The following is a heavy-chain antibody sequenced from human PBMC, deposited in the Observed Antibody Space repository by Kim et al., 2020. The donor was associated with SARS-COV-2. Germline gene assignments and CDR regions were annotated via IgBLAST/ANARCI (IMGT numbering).Heavy chain of an antibody. V-gene: IGHV3-7*03. D-gene: IGHD3-22*01. J-gene: IGHJ4*02. CDR1: GFTFSSYW. CDR3: AREAGATDSNGMDY. CDR2: IKQDGSEK. Sequence: GGSLRLSCAASGFTFSSYWMSWVRQAPGKGLEWVANIKQDGSEKYYVDSVKGRFTISRDNAKNSLYLQMNSLRAEDTAVYYCAREAGATDSNGMDYWGQGTLVTVSS.